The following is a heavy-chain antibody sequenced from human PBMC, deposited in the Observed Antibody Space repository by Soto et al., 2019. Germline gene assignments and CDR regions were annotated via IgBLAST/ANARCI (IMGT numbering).Heavy chain of an antibody. V-gene: IGHV5-51*01. CDR1: GYSFTSYW. CDR2: IYPGDSDT. J-gene: IGHJ3*02. Sequence: GESLKISCKGSGYSFTSYWIGWVRQMPGKGLEWMGIIYPGDSDTRYSPSFQGQVTISADKSISTAYLQWSRLKASDTAMYFWERLRNWASGCAVDIWGQGTMGTVS. CDR3: ERLRNWASGCAVDI. D-gene: IGHD7-27*01.